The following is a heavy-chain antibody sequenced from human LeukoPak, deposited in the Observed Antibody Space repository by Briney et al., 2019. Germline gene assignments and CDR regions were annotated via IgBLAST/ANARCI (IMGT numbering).Heavy chain of an antibody. J-gene: IGHJ6*03. CDR1: GGSISSSSYY. CDR2: IYYSGST. Sequence: SETLSLTCTVSGGSISSSSYYWGWIRQLPGKGLEWIGSIYYSGSTYYNPSLKSRVTISVDTSKNQFSLKLSSVTAADTAVYYCARVYGSGSYYNGYYYYMDVWGKGTTVTISS. V-gene: IGHV4-39*01. D-gene: IGHD3-10*01. CDR3: ARVYGSGSYYNGYYYYMDV.